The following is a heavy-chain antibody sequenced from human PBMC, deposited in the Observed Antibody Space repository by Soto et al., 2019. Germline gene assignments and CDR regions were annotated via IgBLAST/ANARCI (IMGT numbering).Heavy chain of an antibody. CDR1: GGTFSSYA. Sequence: ASVKVSCKASGGTFSSYAISWVRQAPGQGLEWMGGIIPIFGTANYAQKFQGRVTITADESTSTAYMELSSLRSEGTAVYYCARDLGSSSAMDVWGQGTTVTVSS. CDR2: IIPIFGTA. CDR3: ARDLGSSSAMDV. D-gene: IGHD6-13*01. J-gene: IGHJ6*02. V-gene: IGHV1-69*13.